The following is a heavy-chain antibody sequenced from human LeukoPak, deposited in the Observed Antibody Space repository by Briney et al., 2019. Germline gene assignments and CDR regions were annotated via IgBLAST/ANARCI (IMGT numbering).Heavy chain of an antibody. Sequence: SETLSLTCTVSGGSISSYYWSWIRQPPGKGLEWIGYIYYTGSTNYNPSLNSRVTISVDRSTNQFSLKLSSVTAADTALYYCARDWAKNGDYFDSWGQGTLVTVSS. CDR2: IYYTGST. J-gene: IGHJ4*02. V-gene: IGHV4-59*01. CDR1: GGSISSYY. CDR3: ARDWAKNGDYFDS. D-gene: IGHD4-17*01.